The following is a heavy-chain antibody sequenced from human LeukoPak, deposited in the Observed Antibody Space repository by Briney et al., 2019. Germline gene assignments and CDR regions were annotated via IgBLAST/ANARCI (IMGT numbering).Heavy chain of an antibody. J-gene: IGHJ3*02. D-gene: IGHD3-9*01. CDR3: ARRNILTEGEAFDI. CDR2: IYNGRCT. V-gene: IGHV4-59*08. CDR1: GGTISSYY. Sequence: SETLSLTCTISGGTISSYYWTWIRQPPGKGLEWIGYIYNGRCTNYNPSLRSLVSVSVDTSKNQLSLRLNSVAAADTAVYFCARRNILTEGEAFDIGGQGTLVTVSS.